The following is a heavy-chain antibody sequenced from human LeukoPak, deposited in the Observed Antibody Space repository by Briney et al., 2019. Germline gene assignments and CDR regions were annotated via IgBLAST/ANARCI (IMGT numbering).Heavy chain of an antibody. Sequence: SETLSLTCTVSGGSISSYYWSWIRQPPGKGVEWIGYIYYSGSTNYNPSLKSRVTISVDTSKNQFSLKLSSVTAADTAVYYCARHGGGYDILTGYFYSFDPWGQGTLVTVSS. J-gene: IGHJ5*02. V-gene: IGHV4-59*08. CDR2: IYYSGST. CDR3: ARHGGGYDILTGYFYSFDP. CDR1: GGSISSYY. D-gene: IGHD3-9*01.